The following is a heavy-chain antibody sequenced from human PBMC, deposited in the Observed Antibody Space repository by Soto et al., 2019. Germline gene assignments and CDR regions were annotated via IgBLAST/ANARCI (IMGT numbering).Heavy chain of an antibody. J-gene: IGHJ6*03. CDR1: GFAFSGYS. CDR2: FSGISSTI. V-gene: IGHV3-48*01. CDR3: ARAQQLVGYYYVYMDV. Sequence: GGSLRLSCAASGFAFSGYSMNWVRQAPGKGLEWVSYFSGISSTIYYADSVKGRFTISRDNARNSLYLQMTSLRAEDTAVYYCARAQQLVGYYYVYMDVWGTGTTVTVSS. D-gene: IGHD6-13*01.